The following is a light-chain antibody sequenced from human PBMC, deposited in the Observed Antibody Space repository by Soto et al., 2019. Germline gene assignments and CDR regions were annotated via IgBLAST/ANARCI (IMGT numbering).Light chain of an antibody. CDR2: DVS. CDR3: CSYSTDTTLYV. J-gene: IGLJ1*01. CDR1: NSDVGDYNL. V-gene: IGLV2-14*01. Sequence: QSALTQPASVSGSPGQSITISCSGTNSDVGDYNLVSWYRQRPGEAPKLVIFDVSNRPSGVSDRFSGSKSGNTASLTISGLQAEDEGDYFCCSYSTDTTLYVFGSGTKVTV.